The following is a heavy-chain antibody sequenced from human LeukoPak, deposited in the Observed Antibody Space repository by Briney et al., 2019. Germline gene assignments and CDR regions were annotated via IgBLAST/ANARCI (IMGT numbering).Heavy chain of an antibody. D-gene: IGHD3-3*01. V-gene: IGHV1-46*01. Sequence: ASVKVSCKASGYTFTNYYMVWGRQAPGQGLEWMGIINPSSGTTNYAQKFQGRVTMTRDMSTSTVYMELSSLRSEDTAVYYCARGPHKRTYDRDNWFDPWGQGTLVTVSS. CDR2: INPSSGTT. CDR1: GYTFTNYY. J-gene: IGHJ5*02. CDR3: ARGPHKRTYDRDNWFDP.